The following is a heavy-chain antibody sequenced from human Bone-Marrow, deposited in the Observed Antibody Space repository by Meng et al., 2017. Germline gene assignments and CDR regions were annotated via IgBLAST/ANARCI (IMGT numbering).Heavy chain of an antibody. CDR3: ARDEGYYYDSSGYYSEYFQH. D-gene: IGHD3-22*01. Sequence: GSLRLSCTVSGGSISSSSYYWGWIRQPPGKGLEWIGSIYYSGSTYYNPSLKSRVTISVDTSKNQFSLKLSSVTAADTAVYYCARDEGYYYDSSGYYSEYFQHWGQGTLVTVSS. V-gene: IGHV4-39*07. CDR2: IYYSGST. CDR1: GGSISSSSYY. J-gene: IGHJ1*01.